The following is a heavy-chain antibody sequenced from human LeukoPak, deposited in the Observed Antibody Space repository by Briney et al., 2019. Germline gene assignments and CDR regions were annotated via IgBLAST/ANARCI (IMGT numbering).Heavy chain of an antibody. CDR1: GFTSSSYA. V-gene: IGHV3-23*01. CDR2: ISGSGGST. J-gene: IGHJ4*02. CDR3: AKHPGYMVRGVRIDY. Sequence: GGSLRLSCAAYGFTSSSYAMSWVRQAPGKGLEWVSAISGSGGSTYYADSVKGRFTISRDHSKNTLYLQMNSLRAEDTTVYYCAKHPGYMVRGVRIDYWGQGTLVTVSS. D-gene: IGHD3-10*01.